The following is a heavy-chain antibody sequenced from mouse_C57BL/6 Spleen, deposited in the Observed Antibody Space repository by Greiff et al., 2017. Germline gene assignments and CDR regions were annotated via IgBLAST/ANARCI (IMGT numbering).Heavy chain of an antibody. CDR1: GYTFTSYW. D-gene: IGHD1-1*01. CDR2: IHPNSGST. J-gene: IGHJ1*03. CDR3: ARTHYGSSYWYFDV. Sequence: QVQLQQPGAELVKPGASVKLSCKASGYTFTSYWMHWVKQRPGQGLEWIGMIHPNSGSTNYNEKFKSKTTLTVDKSSSTAYMKLSSLTSEDSAVYYCARTHYGSSYWYFDVWGTGTTVTVSS. V-gene: IGHV1-64*01.